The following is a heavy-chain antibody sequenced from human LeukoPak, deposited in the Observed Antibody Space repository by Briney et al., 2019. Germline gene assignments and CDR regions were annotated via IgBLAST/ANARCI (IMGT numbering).Heavy chain of an antibody. CDR2: IYSSGST. J-gene: IGHJ5*02. D-gene: IGHD3/OR15-3a*01. Sequence: PSETLSLTCTVSGGSINNYYWSWIRQPPGKGLEWIGYIYSSGSTNYNPSLKSRVTMSVDTSKNQFSLKLTSVTAADTAVYYCARGGLPRENWFDPWGQGTLVTVSS. CDR1: GGSINNYY. CDR3: ARGGLPRENWFDP. V-gene: IGHV4-59*12.